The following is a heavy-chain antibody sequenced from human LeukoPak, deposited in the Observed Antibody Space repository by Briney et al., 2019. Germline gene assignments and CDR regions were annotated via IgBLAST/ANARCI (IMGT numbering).Heavy chain of an antibody. V-gene: IGHV6-1*01. CDR2: TYYRSKWYN. CDR1: GDSVSSNSAA. J-gene: IGHJ4*02. Sequence: SQTLSLTCAISGDSVSSNSAAWNWIRQSPSRGLEWLGRTYYRSKWYNDYAVSVKSRITINPDTSKNQFSLQLNSVTPEDTAVYDCAREGAYYYDSSPQRYFDYWGQGALVTVSS. CDR3: AREGAYYYDSSPQRYFDY. D-gene: IGHD3-22*01.